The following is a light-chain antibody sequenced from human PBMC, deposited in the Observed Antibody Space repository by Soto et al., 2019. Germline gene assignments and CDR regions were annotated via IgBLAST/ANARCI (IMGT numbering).Light chain of an antibody. CDR2: GVS. J-gene: IGKJ5*01. CDR3: QQYGTSEII. CDR1: QTGSNSY. Sequence: IVLTQSPGTLSLSPGERATLSCRASQTGSNSYLAWYQQKSGQAPRLLIYGVSTRATGTPDRFSGSGSGTEFTLTIRRLEPEDFAVFFCQQYGTSEIIFGQGTRLEIK. V-gene: IGKV3-20*01.